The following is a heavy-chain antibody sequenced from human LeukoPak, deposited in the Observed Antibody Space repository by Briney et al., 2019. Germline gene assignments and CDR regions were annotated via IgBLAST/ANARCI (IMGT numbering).Heavy chain of an antibody. J-gene: IGHJ5*02. Sequence: GGSLRLTCAASGFTFSDYWMSWVRQAPGEGLVWVANINKDGSEKSYVDSVKGRFSISRDNAKNSLSLQMDSLRAEDTAVYFCVRQISLNSWGQGTLVTVS. CDR3: VRQISLNS. D-gene: IGHD2/OR15-2a*01. CDR1: GFTFSDYW. CDR2: INKDGSEK. V-gene: IGHV3-7*01.